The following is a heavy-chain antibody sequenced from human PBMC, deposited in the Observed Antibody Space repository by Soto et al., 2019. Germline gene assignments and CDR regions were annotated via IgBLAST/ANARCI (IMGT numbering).Heavy chain of an antibody. D-gene: IGHD3-22*01. CDR2: IYYSGST. J-gene: IGHJ4*02. CDR1: GGSISSYY. Sequence: SETLSLTCTVSGGSISSYYWSWIRQPPGKGLEWIGYIYYSGSTNYNPSLKSRVTISVDTSKNQFSLKLSSVTAADTAVYYCARYYYDSSGYWYYFDYWGQGTLVTVSS. V-gene: IGHV4-59*01. CDR3: ARYYYDSSGYWYYFDY.